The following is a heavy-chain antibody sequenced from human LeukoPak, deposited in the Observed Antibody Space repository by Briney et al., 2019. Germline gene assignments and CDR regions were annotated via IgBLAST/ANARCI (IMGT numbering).Heavy chain of an antibody. D-gene: IGHD3-22*01. CDR3: ARARNYYDSSGPPPENLDY. Sequence: PGGSLRLSCAASGFTFSSYEMNWVRQAPGKGLEWVSYISSSGSTIYYADSVKGRFTISRDNAKNSLYLQMNSLRAEDTAVYYCARARNYYDSSGPPPENLDYWGQGTLVTVSS. CDR2: ISSSGSTI. V-gene: IGHV3-48*03. CDR1: GFTFSSYE. J-gene: IGHJ4*02.